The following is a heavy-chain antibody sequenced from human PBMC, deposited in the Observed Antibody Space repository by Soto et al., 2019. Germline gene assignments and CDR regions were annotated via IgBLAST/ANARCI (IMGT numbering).Heavy chain of an antibody. V-gene: IGHV4-59*12. CDR3: ERVGGINGPAP. CDR1: GGSISSYY. D-gene: IGHD1-20*01. Sequence: SETLSLTCTVSGGSISSYYWSWIRQPPGKGLEWIGYIYYSGSTYYNPSLKSRVTISVDTSKNQFSLKLSSVTAADTAVYYCERVGGINGPAPGGQGTLVPVPS. J-gene: IGHJ5*02. CDR2: IYYSGST.